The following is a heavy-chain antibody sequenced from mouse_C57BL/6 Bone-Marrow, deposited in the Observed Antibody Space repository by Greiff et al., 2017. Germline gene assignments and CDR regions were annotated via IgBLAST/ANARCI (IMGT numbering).Heavy chain of an antibody. Sequence: DVMLVESGGDLVKPGGSLKLSCAASGFTFSSYGMSWVRQTPDKRLEWVATISSGGSYTYYPDSVKGRFTISRDNAKNTLYLQISSLKSEDTAMYYCARQNGYFLYYFDYWGQGTTLTVSS. V-gene: IGHV5-6*02. CDR3: ARQNGYFLYYFDY. CDR1: GFTFSSYG. CDR2: ISSGGSYT. D-gene: IGHD2-3*01. J-gene: IGHJ2*01.